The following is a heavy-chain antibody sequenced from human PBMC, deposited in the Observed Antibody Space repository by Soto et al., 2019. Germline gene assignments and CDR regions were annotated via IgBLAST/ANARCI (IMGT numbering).Heavy chain of an antibody. J-gene: IGHJ5*02. V-gene: IGHV3-23*01. Sequence: GGSLRLSCAASGFTFSSYAMSWVRQAPGKGLEWVSAISGSGGSTYYADSVKGRFTISRDNSKNTLYLQMNSLRAEDTAVYYCAKGNVGGIVLMVYAIRGNWFDPWGQGTLVTVSS. D-gene: IGHD2-8*01. CDR3: AKGNVGGIVLMVYAIRGNWFDP. CDR1: GFTFSSYA. CDR2: ISGSGGST.